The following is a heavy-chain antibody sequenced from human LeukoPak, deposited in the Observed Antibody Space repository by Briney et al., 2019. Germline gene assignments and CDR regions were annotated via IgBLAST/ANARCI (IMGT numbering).Heavy chain of an antibody. D-gene: IGHD3-9*01. V-gene: IGHV3-74*01. J-gene: IGHJ3*02. CDR2: INSDGSST. CDR3: ARDQGYYDILTGYSAAAFDI. CDR1: GFTFSSYW. Sequence: PGGSLRLSCAAYGFTFSSYWMHWVRQAPGKGLVWVSRINSDGSSTSYADSVKGRFTISRDNAKNTLYLQMNSLRAEDTAVYYCARDQGYYDILTGYSAAAFDIWGQGTMVTVSS.